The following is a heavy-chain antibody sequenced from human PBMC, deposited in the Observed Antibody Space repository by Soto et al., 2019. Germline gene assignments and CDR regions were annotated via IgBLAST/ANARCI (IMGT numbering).Heavy chain of an antibody. CDR2: ISSSSTI. CDR1: GFTFSTYS. V-gene: IGHV3-48*01. Sequence: PGGSLRLSCAASGFTFSTYSMNWVRQAPGKGLEWVSSISSSSTIYYADSVKGRFTISRDNVQNSLYLQMHSLRAEGTAVYYCARGPDAYVWGSYHWFDPWGQGTLVTVSS. D-gene: IGHD3-16*02. J-gene: IGHJ5*02. CDR3: ARGPDAYVWGSYHWFDP.